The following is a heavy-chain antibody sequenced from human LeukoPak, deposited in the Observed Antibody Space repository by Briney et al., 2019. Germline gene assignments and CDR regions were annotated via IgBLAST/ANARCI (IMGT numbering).Heavy chain of an antibody. CDR2: ISSSGTTI. Sequence: GGSLRLSCAASGLPFSAYSMNWVRQAPGKGLEWVSYISSSGTTIYYADSVRGRFTISRDNARKSLYLQMNSLRADDTAVYYCARDGGSSYDYWGQGTLVTVSS. D-gene: IGHD6-6*01. CDR1: GLPFSAYS. V-gene: IGHV3-48*01. CDR3: ARDGGSSYDY. J-gene: IGHJ4*02.